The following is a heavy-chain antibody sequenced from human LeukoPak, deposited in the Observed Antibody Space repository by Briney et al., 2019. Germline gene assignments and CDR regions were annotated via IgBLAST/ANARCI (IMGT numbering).Heavy chain of an antibody. CDR3: SRGRDQSKTGDY. D-gene: IGHD2-2*01. J-gene: IGHJ4*02. Sequence: SETLSLTCAVYDGSSRYYWSWNRQPPGKGLEWIGEIHPSGITSFNPSLKSRASIFADTSKNQYSLKLTSVTASDTALYYCSRGRDQSKTGDYWGQGTLVTVSS. CDR2: IHPSGIT. V-gene: IGHV4-34*01. CDR1: DGSSRYY.